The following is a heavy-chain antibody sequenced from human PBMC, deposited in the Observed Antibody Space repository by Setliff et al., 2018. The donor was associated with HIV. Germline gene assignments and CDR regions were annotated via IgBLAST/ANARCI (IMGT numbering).Heavy chain of an antibody. CDR3: ASQAPIQQLVPYDAFDI. Sequence: ASVKVSCKAPGYTFTTYSMNWVRQAPGQGLEWMGWINTKTGNPTYAQGFTGRFVFSLDTSVSTAYLQINSLKAEDTAVYFCASQAPIQQLVPYDAFDIWGQGTMVTVSS. D-gene: IGHD6-13*01. CDR1: GYTFTTYS. J-gene: IGHJ3*02. V-gene: IGHV7-4-1*02. CDR2: INTKTGNP.